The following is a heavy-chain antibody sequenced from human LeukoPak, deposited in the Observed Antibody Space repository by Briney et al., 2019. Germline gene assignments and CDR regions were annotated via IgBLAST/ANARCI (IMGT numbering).Heavy chain of an antibody. CDR2: ISYDGSNK. Sequence: PGGSLRLSCAASGFTFSSYGMHWVRQAPGKGLEWVAVISYDGSNKYYADSVKGRFTISRDNSKNTLYLQMNSLRAEDTAVYYCANFEGSSWYGGPPPPGGDAFDIWGQGTMVTVSS. CDR1: GFTFSSYG. CDR3: ANFEGSSWYGGPPPPGGDAFDI. V-gene: IGHV3-30*18. D-gene: IGHD6-13*01. J-gene: IGHJ3*02.